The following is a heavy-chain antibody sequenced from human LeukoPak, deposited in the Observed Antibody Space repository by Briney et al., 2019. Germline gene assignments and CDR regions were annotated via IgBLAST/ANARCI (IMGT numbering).Heavy chain of an antibody. CDR3: ARDGGATVLYYYYYMDV. CDR2: ISAYNGNT. CDR1: GYTFTSYG. J-gene: IGHJ6*03. D-gene: IGHD1-26*01. V-gene: IGHV1-18*01. Sequence: SVKVSCKASGYTFTSYGIGWVRQAPGQGLEWMGWISAYNGNTNYAQKLQGRVTMTTDTSTSTAYMELRSLRSDDTAVYYCARDGGATVLYYYYYMDVWGKGTTVTVSS.